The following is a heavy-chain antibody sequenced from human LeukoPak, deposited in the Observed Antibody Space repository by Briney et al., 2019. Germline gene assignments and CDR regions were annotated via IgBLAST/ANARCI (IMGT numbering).Heavy chain of an antibody. J-gene: IGHJ4*02. D-gene: IGHD1-26*01. V-gene: IGHV3-11*01. CDR1: GFTFSDYY. Sequence: GGSLRLSCAASGFTFSDYYRSWIRQAPGKGLEWVSYISSSGSTIYYADSAKGRFTISRDNAKNSLYLQMNSLRAEDTAVYYCATKVGARYPLRYWGQGTLVTVSS. CDR2: ISSSGSTI. CDR3: ATKVGARYPLRY.